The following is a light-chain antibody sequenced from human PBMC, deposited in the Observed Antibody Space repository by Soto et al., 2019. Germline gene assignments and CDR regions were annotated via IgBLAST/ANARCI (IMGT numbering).Light chain of an antibody. CDR2: DSS. J-gene: IGKJ5*01. Sequence: EIVMTQSPATLSVSPGERATLSCRASESISSALAWYQQKPGQAPRLLIYDSSIRANDFPARFSGSGYGTDFTLTISSLQSEDFAVYYCQQYTIWPITFGQGTRLEIK. V-gene: IGKV3D-15*01. CDR1: ESISSA. CDR3: QQYTIWPIT.